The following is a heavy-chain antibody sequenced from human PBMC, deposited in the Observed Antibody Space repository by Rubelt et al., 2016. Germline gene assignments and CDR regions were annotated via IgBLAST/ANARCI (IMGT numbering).Heavy chain of an antibody. Sequence: QVQLQESGPGLVKPSETLSLTCTVSGGSISSHYWSWIRQPPGRGLEWIGYIYYSGSTNYNPSLKSRVTISVDTSKNQFSRKLSSVTAAHTAVYYCATRRSDYYDSSALDYWGQGTLVTVSS. V-gene: IGHV4-59*11. CDR3: ATRRSDYYDSSALDY. D-gene: IGHD3-22*01. CDR1: GGSISSHY. CDR2: IYYSGST. J-gene: IGHJ4*02.